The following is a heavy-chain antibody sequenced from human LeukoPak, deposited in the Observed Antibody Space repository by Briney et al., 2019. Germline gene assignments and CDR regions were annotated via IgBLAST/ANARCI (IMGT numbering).Heavy chain of an antibody. Sequence: SETLSLTCTVSGGSISRSRYYWGWMRQPPGKGLEWIGNIYYSGSTYYNPSLKSRVTISVDTSNNKFSLKLSSVTAADTAVYYCARYSGYDSPYYYYYYGMDVWGQGTTVTVSS. D-gene: IGHD5-12*01. CDR2: IYYSGST. J-gene: IGHJ6*02. CDR3: ARYSGYDSPYYYYYYGMDV. CDR1: GGSISRSRYY. V-gene: IGHV4-39*07.